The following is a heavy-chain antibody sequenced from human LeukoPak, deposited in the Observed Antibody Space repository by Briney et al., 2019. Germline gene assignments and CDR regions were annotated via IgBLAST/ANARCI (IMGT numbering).Heavy chain of an antibody. CDR3: ARWSITIFGVVIYQRGMDV. J-gene: IGHJ6*04. CDR2: INHSGGT. CDR1: GGSFSGYY. D-gene: IGHD3-3*01. V-gene: IGHV4-34*01. Sequence: SETLSLTCAVYGGSFSGYYWSWIRQPPGKGLEWIGEINHSGGTNYNPSLKSRVTISVDTSKNQFSLKLSSVTAADTAVYYCARWSITIFGVVIYQRGMDVWGKGTTVTVSS.